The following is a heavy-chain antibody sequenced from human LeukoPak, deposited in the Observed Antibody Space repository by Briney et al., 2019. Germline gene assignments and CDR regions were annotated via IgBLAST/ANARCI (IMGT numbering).Heavy chain of an antibody. D-gene: IGHD4-23*01. CDR1: GYTFSSYY. Sequence: ASVKASCKASGYTFSSYYMHWVRQAPGQGLEWMGIINPSGGSTSYAQKFQGRVTMTRDTSTSTVYMELSSLRSEDTAVYNCARDLNYGGKPYWGQGTLVTVSS. CDR2: INPSGGST. CDR3: ARDLNYGGKPY. V-gene: IGHV1-46*01. J-gene: IGHJ4*02.